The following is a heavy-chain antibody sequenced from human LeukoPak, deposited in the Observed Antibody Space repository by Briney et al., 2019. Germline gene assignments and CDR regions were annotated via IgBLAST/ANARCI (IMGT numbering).Heavy chain of an antibody. J-gene: IGHJ4*02. CDR2: ISSSGSTI. D-gene: IGHD2-2*01. CDR1: GFTFSSYE. Sequence: GGSLRLSCAASGFTFSSYEMNWVRQAPGKGLEWVSYISSSGSTIYYADSVKGRFTISRDNAKNSLYLQMNSLRAEDTAVYYCARVGCFSSTSCYRGSGYWGQGTLVTVSS. V-gene: IGHV3-48*03. CDR3: ARVGCFSSTSCYRGSGY.